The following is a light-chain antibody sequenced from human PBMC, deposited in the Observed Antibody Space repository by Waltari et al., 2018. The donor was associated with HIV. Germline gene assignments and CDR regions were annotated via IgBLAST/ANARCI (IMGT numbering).Light chain of an antibody. Sequence: RVTISCSGSFSNVGSHTVNWFQHLPGTSPKLLIYTTNQRPSGVPDRFSGSKSGTSASLAISGLQSEDEAVYYCASWDANLNGIVFGGGTKLAVL. CDR3: ASWDANLNGIV. V-gene: IGLV1-44*01. J-gene: IGLJ3*02. CDR2: TTN. CDR1: FSNVGSHT.